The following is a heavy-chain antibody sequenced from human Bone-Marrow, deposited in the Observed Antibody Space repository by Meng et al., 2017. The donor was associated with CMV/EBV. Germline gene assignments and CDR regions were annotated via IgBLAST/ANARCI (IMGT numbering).Heavy chain of an antibody. CDR3: ARDSSGWYRENYFDY. Sequence: VSSNSAAWNWIRQSPSRGLEWLGRTYYRSKWYNDYAVSVKSRITINPDTSKNQLSLQLNSVTPEDTAVYYCARDSSGWYRENYFDYWGQGTLVTVSS. CDR2: TYYRSKWYN. J-gene: IGHJ4*02. V-gene: IGHV6-1*01. CDR1: VSSNSAA. D-gene: IGHD6-19*01.